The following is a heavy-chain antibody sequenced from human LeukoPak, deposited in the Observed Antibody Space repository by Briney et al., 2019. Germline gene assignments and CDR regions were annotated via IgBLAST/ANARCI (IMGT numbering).Heavy chain of an antibody. V-gene: IGHV3-48*03. CDR2: ISTSGDSL. CDR1: GFSLSNNE. J-gene: IGHJ4*02. Sequence: GGSLRHSCGASGFSLSNNEMKWVRQAPGKGLEWVSHISTSGDSLYYADSVKGRFTISRDNARNSLYLQMNSLRAEDTAMYYCARMAVAGQSNDYWGQGTLVTVSS. D-gene: IGHD6-19*01. CDR3: ARMAVAGQSNDY.